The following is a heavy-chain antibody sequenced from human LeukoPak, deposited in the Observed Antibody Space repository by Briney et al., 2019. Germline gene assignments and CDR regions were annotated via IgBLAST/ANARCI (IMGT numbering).Heavy chain of an antibody. D-gene: IGHD5-24*01. V-gene: IGHV3-15*01. CDR1: GFTFSNAW. CDR2: IKSKTDGGTT. J-gene: IGHJ4*02. CDR3: AKESRDGYGPPYFDY. Sequence: GGSLRLSCAASGFTFSNAWMSWVRQAPGKGLEWVGRIKSKTDGGTTDYAAPVKGRFTISRDNSKNTLYLQMNSLRAEDTAVYYCAKESRDGYGPPYFDYWGQGTLVTVSS.